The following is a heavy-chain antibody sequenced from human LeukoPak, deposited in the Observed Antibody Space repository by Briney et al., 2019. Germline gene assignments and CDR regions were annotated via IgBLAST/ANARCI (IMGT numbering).Heavy chain of an antibody. CDR2: IKSKTDGGTT. V-gene: IGHV3-15*01. CDR3: ARVYSGYLRLDFDY. CDR1: GFTFSSYS. J-gene: IGHJ4*02. D-gene: IGHD5-12*01. Sequence: GGSLRLSCAASGFTFSSYSMNWVRQAPGKGLEWVGRIKSKTDGGTTDYAAPVKGRFTISRDDSKNTLYLQMNSLRAEDTAVYYCARVYSGYLRLDFDYWGQGTLVTVSS.